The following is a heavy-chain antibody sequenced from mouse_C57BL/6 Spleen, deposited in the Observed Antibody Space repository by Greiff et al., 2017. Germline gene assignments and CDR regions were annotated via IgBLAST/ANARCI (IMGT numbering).Heavy chain of an antibody. CDR2: INPSSGGT. J-gene: IGHJ1*03. V-gene: IGHV1-53*01. CDR1: GYTFTSYW. D-gene: IGHD2-4*01. Sequence: QVQLQQPGTELVKPGASVKLSCKASGYTFTSYWMHWVKQRPGPGLEWIGNINPSSGGTKYNEQFKSKATLTVDKSSSTAYMQLSSLTSEDSAVYYCASRGMLYDYYWYFDGWGTGTTVTVSS. CDR3: ASRGMLYDYYWYFDG.